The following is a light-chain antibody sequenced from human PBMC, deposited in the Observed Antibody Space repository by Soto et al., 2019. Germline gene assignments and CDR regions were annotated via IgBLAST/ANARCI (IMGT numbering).Light chain of an antibody. CDR1: QSVSKY. Sequence: VLTQSPVTLSLSPGDTATLSCRASQSVSKYLAWYQQKPGQPLRLLVFDASHRATGIPARFSGSGSGTDFSLTISSLEPEDFAVYFCQQRSPWPPLTFGEGTKVEF. CDR3: QQRSPWPPLT. J-gene: IGKJ4*02. V-gene: IGKV3-11*01. CDR2: DAS.